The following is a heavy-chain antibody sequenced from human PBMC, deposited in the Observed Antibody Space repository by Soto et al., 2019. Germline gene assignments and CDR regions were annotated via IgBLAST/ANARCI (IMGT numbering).Heavy chain of an antibody. D-gene: IGHD5-18*01. V-gene: IGHV3-30-3*02. CDR3: AKKPDGYGAHPYFDY. J-gene: IGHJ4*02. CDR1: GFTFSSYA. Sequence: QPGGSLRLSCAASGFTFSSYAMHWVRQAPGKGLEWVAVISYDGSNKYYADSVKGRFTISRDNSKNTLYLQMNSLRAEDTAVYYCAKKPDGYGAHPYFDYWGQGTLVTVSS. CDR2: ISYDGSNK.